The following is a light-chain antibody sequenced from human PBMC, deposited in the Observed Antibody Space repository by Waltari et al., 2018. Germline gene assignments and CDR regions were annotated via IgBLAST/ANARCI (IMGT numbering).Light chain of an antibody. V-gene: IGLV2-14*01. J-gene: IGLJ2*01. Sequence: QSALTQPASVSGSPGQSITISCPGSSPYIGGYYYVPWYRQDPGKAPKLIIHNVNKRPSGVSDRFSGSKSGNTASLTISGLQAEDEAHYFCNSYTSRSTMIFGGGTTLTV. CDR1: SPYIGGYYY. CDR3: NSYTSRSTMI. CDR2: NVN.